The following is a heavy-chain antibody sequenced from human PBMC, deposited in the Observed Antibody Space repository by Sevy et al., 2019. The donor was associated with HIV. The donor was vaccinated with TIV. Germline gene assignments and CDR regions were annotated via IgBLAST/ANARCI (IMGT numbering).Heavy chain of an antibody. CDR3: ARVLLRLGELSSMDS. J-gene: IGHJ4*02. CDR2: IYLTGTT. D-gene: IGHD3-16*02. CDR1: VFSISSGYF. V-gene: IGHV4-38-2*02. Sequence: SETLSLTCSVSVFSISSGYFWGWVRQPPGKGLEWIGSIYLTGTTYYNPSLKRRVTISVDTSKNQISLRLSSVTAADAAVYYCARVLLRLGELSSMDSWGQGTPVTVSS.